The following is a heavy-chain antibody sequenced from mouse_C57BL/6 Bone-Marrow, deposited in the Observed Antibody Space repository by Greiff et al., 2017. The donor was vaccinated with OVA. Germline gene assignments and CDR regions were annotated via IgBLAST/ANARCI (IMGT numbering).Heavy chain of an antibody. CDR2: ISYDGSN. V-gene: IGHV3-6*01. D-gene: IGHD4-1*01. J-gene: IGHJ2*01. CDR1: GYSITSGYY. CDR3: ARKELTGTFFDY. Sequence: DVKLQESGPGLVKPSQSLSLTCSVTGYSITSGYYWNWIRQFPGNKLEWMGYISYDGSNNYNPSLKNRISITRDTSKNQFFLKLNSVTTEDTATYYCARKELTGTFFDYWGQGTTLTVSS.